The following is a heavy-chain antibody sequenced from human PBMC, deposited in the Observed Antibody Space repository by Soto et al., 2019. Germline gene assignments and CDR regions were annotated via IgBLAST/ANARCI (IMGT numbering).Heavy chain of an antibody. Sequence: GASVKVSCKASGYTFTSYYMHWVRQAPGQGLEWMGIINPSGGSTSYAQKFQGRVTMTRDTSTSTVYMELNSLRAEDTAVYYCAKRLQQWLLGGMDVWGQGTTVTVSS. CDR3: AKRLQQWLLGGMDV. CDR1: GYTFTSYY. CDR2: INPSGGST. J-gene: IGHJ6*02. V-gene: IGHV1-46*01. D-gene: IGHD6-19*01.